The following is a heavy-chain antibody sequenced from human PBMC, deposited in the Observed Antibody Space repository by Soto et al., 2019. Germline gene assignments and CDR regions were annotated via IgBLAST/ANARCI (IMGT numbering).Heavy chain of an antibody. J-gene: IGHJ4*02. CDR2: ISGSGDST. V-gene: IGHV3-23*01. Sequence: GGSLRLSCAASGFTFSSYAMSWVRQAPGKGLEWVSGISGSGDSTYYADSVKGRFTISRDNSKNTLYLQVNSLRAEDTAVYYCAKMGTHCSSTSCYARGSDYFDYWGQGTLVTVSS. CDR3: AKMGTHCSSTSCYARGSDYFDY. D-gene: IGHD2-2*01. CDR1: GFTFSSYA.